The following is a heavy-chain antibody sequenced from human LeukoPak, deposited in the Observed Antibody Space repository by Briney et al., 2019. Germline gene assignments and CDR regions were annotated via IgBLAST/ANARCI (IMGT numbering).Heavy chain of an antibody. D-gene: IGHD3-22*01. J-gene: IGHJ4*02. CDR2: TYYSSKWYN. CDR1: GDSVSSNSAT. V-gene: IGHV6-1*01. CDR3: ARARSAVYDSSGYLDY. Sequence: SQTLSLTCAISGDSVSSNSATWIWLRQSPSRGLEWLGRTYYSSKWYNDYGLSVRGRITINPDTSKNQFSLQLNSVTPEDTAVYYCARARSAVYDSSGYLDYWGQGTLVTVSS.